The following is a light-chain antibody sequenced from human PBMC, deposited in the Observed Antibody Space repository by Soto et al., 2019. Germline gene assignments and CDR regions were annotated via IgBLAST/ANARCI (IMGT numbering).Light chain of an antibody. Sequence: VQMTQSPSSLSASVGDRVTITCRSSQTISTYLQWFHQKPGKAPNLLIYDASSLQTGVPSRFSGSGSGTDFTLTISSLQPEDFGTYYCQQTYSNFVSFGGGTKVDNK. CDR2: DAS. CDR1: QTISTY. V-gene: IGKV1-39*01. J-gene: IGKJ4*01. CDR3: QQTYSNFVS.